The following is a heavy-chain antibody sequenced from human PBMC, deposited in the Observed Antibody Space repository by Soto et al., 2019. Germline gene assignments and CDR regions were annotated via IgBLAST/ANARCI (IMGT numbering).Heavy chain of an antibody. J-gene: IGHJ5*02. V-gene: IGHV4-4*02. D-gene: IGHD6-19*01. Sequence: QVQLQESGPGLVKPSGTLSLTCAVSGGSISSSNWWSWVRQPPGKGLEWIGEIYDSGSTNYNPSLKSRVTISVDKSKNQFSLKLSSVTAADTAVYYCARRSSGGRELRWFDPWGQGTLVTVSS. CDR1: GGSISSSNW. CDR2: IYDSGST. CDR3: ARRSSGGRELRWFDP.